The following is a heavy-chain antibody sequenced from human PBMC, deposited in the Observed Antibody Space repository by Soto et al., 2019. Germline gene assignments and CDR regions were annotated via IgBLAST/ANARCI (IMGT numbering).Heavy chain of an antibody. V-gene: IGHV3-33*01. CDR2: IWFDGSNK. CDR3: ARDVDSAMVGCFDY. CDR1: GFTFSSYG. Sequence: QVQLVESGGGVVQPGRSPRLSCAASGFTFSSYGMHWVRQAPGKGLEWVAVIWFDGSNKYYADSVKGRFTISRDNSKNTLYLHMNSLRAEDTAVYYCARDVDSAMVGCFDYWGQGTLVTVSS. D-gene: IGHD5-18*01. J-gene: IGHJ4*02.